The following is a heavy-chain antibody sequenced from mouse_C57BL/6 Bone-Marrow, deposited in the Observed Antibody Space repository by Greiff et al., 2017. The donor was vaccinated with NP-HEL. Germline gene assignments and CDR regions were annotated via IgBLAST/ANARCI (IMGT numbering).Heavy chain of an antibody. Sequence: EVKLQESGGGLVQPGGSMKLSCVASGFTFSNYWMNWVRQSPEKGLEWVAQIRLKSDNYATHYAESVKGRFTISRDDSKSSVYLQMNNLRAEDTGIYYCNVELTGYAMDYWGQGTSVTVSS. CDR1: GFTFSNYW. D-gene: IGHD1-1*01. CDR2: IRLKSDNYAT. V-gene: IGHV6-3*01. CDR3: NVELTGYAMDY. J-gene: IGHJ4*01.